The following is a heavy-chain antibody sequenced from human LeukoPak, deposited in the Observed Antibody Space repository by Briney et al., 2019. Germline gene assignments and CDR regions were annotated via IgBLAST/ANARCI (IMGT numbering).Heavy chain of an antibody. CDR2: INHSGST. CDR3: ARGGGPRYSSSWYRMRWFDP. CDR1: GGSFSGYY. J-gene: IGHJ5*02. V-gene: IGHV4-34*01. Sequence: SETLSLTCAVYGGSFSGYYWSWIRQPPGKGLEWIGEINHSGSTNYNPSLKSRVTISVDTSKNQFSLKLSSVTAADTAVYYCARGGGPRYSSSWYRMRWFDPWGQGTLVTVSS. D-gene: IGHD6-13*01.